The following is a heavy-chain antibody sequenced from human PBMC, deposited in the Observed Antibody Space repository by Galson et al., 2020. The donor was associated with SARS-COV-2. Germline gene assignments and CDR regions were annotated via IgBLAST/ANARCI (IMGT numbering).Heavy chain of an antibody. D-gene: IGHD5-12*01. J-gene: IGHJ3*02. Sequence: GESLKISCKGSGYSFTSYWIGWVRQMPGKGLEWMGIIYPGDSDTRYSPSFQGQVTISADKSISTAYLQWSSLKASDTAMYYCARLQRTSRDGYKDDAFDIWGQGTMVTVSS. CDR2: IYPGDSDT. V-gene: IGHV5-51*01. CDR1: GYSFTSYW. CDR3: ARLQRTSRDGYKDDAFDI.